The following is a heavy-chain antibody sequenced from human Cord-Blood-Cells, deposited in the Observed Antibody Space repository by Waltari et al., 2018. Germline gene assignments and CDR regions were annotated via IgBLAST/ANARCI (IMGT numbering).Heavy chain of an antibody. V-gene: IGHV3-21*01. CDR3: ARGLDLYNWFDP. J-gene: IGHJ5*02. CDR1: GFTFSSYS. CDR2: ISSSRSYI. D-gene: IGHD3-16*01. Sequence: EVQLVESGGGLVKPGGSLRLSCAASGFTFSSYSMHWVRQAPGKGLEWVSSISSSRSYIYYADSVKGRFTISRDNAKNSLYLQMNSLRAEDTAVYYCARGLDLYNWFDPWGQGTLVTVSS.